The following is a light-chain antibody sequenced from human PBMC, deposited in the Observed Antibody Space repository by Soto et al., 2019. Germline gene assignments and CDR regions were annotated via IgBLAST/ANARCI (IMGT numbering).Light chain of an antibody. Sequence: DIVLTQSPATLSLSPGERATLSCRASQSVSSYLAWYQQKPGQAHRLLISGASTRATGIPARFSGSWSGTEFTLTISSLQSEDLAVYYWQQYNNWPPITFGQGTRLEI. J-gene: IGKJ5*01. V-gene: IGKV3-15*01. CDR2: GAS. CDR3: QQYNNWPPIT. CDR1: QSVSSY.